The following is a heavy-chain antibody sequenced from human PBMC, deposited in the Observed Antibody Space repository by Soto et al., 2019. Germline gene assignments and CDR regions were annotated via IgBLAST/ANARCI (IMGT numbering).Heavy chain of an antibody. CDR2: ISWDGGST. D-gene: IGHD5-18*01. Sequence: GGSLRLSCAASGFTFDDYTMHWVHQAPGKGLEWVSLISWDGGSTYYADSVKGRFTISRDNSKNSLYLQMNSLRTEDTALYYCAKGPYSSPFYYYYGMEVWGQGTTVTVSS. V-gene: IGHV3-43*01. J-gene: IGHJ6*02. CDR3: AKGPYSSPFYYYYGMEV. CDR1: GFTFDDYT.